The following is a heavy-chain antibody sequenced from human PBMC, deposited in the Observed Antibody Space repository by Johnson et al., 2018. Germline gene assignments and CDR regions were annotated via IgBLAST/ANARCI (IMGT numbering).Heavy chain of an antibody. Sequence: VQLVQSGGTLTRPGGSLRLSCAVSGFIVTAHHMTWVRQAPGKGLQWVSVVYGSGDTYYADSVKGRFTISRDTFKNTLYLQMNSLRAEETAVYYCLGFGGYSQWGRGTLVTVSS. CDR2: VYGSGDT. J-gene: IGHJ4*02. D-gene: IGHD4-23*01. V-gene: IGHV3-53*01. CDR1: GFIVTAHH. CDR3: LGFGGYSQ.